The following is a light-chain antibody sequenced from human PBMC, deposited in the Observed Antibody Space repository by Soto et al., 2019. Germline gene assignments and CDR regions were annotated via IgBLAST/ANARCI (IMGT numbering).Light chain of an antibody. CDR3: QQLESYPSA. CDR2: GAS. Sequence: DIQMTQSPSSLSASVGDRVTITCRASQSISSYLTWYQLKPGKAPKLLMYGASYLQSGVPTRFSGSGSGTDFTLTITSLQPEDFATYYCQQLESYPSAFGGGTKVDIK. CDR1: QSISSY. V-gene: IGKV1-39*01. J-gene: IGKJ4*01.